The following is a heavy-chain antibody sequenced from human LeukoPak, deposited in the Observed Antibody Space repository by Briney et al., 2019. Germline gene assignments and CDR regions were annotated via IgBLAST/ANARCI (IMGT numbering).Heavy chain of an antibody. CDR1: GFTFGSYA. J-gene: IGHJ5*02. V-gene: IGHV3-21*01. CDR2: ISSSSSYI. D-gene: IGHD3-10*01. CDR3: ARGDYYGSGSYYDNWFDP. Sequence: PGGSLRLSCAASGFTFGSYAMSWVCQAPGKGLEWVSSISSSSSYIYYADSVKGRFTISRDNAKNSLYLQMNSLRAEDTAVYYCARGDYYGSGSYYDNWFDPWGQGTLVTVSS.